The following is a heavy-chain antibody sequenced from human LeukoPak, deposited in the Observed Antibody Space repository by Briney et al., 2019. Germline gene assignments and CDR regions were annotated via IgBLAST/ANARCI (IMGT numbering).Heavy chain of an antibody. CDR2: ISSTGSVI. J-gene: IGHJ2*01. CDR3: ASVFSGYSSGWYVEDWYFDL. Sequence: QPGGSLRLSCAASGFTFSSYSMNWVRQAPGKGLEWVSYISSTGSVIYYADSVRGRFTISRDNAKNSLYLQMNSLRAEDTAVYYCASVFSGYSSGWYVEDWYFDLWGRGTLVTVSS. V-gene: IGHV3-48*01. CDR1: GFTFSSYS. D-gene: IGHD6-19*01.